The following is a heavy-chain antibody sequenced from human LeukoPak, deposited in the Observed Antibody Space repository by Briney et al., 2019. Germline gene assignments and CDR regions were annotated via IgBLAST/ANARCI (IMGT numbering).Heavy chain of an antibody. V-gene: IGHV3-15*01. CDR2: IKSETDGGTT. CDR3: TSGGNYYPN. Sequence: SGGSLRLSCAASGFTFRNAWMTWVRQAPGKGLEWVGRIKSETDGGTTDYAAPVKGRFTISRDDSKNTLYLQMNSLKTEDTAVYYCTSGGNYYPNWGQGSLVTVSS. J-gene: IGHJ4*02. CDR1: GFTFRNAW. D-gene: IGHD3-10*01.